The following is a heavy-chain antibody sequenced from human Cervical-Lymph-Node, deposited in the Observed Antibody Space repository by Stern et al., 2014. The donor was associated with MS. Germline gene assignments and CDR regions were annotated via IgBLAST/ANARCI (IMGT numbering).Heavy chain of an antibody. V-gene: IGHV3-15*01. Sequence: VQLVESRGGLVKPGGSLTLSCGAPVFTFDKAWMSWVRQAPGKGLAWVGSIKTKSDGETTDYAAPVNGRFTISRDDSKNTLYLQMNSLRIEDTGVYFCTSGPVMVAFEGLVVTVDYWGQGTLVTVSS. CDR2: IKTKSDGETT. D-gene: IGHD3-16*02. CDR3: TSGPVMVAFEGLVVTVDY. J-gene: IGHJ4*02. CDR1: VFTFDKAW.